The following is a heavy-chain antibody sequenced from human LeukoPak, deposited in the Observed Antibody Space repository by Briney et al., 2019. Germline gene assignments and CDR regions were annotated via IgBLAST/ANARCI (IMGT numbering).Heavy chain of an antibody. D-gene: IGHD6-19*01. CDR1: GFTFSSYS. CDR3: ARRFYSSAWYYFDS. CDR2: ISSGTSTK. J-gene: IGHJ4*02. Sequence: PGGSLRLSCAASGFTFSSYSMNWVREAPGKGLEWVSYISSGTSTKYYADSVKGRFTISRDNAKNSLYLQMNTLRAEDTAVYYCARRFYSSAWYYFDSWGQGTLVTVSS. V-gene: IGHV3-48*01.